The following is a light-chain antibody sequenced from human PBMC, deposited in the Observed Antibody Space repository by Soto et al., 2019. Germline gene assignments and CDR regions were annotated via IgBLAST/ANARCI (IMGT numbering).Light chain of an antibody. V-gene: IGLV1-40*01. CDR1: SSNIGAGYD. J-gene: IGLJ2*01. CDR3: QSYDSSLSGVV. Sequence: QSVLTQPPSVSEAPGQRVTISCTGSSSNIGAGYDVHWYQQLPGTAPKLLIYGDSNRPSGVPDRFSGSKSGTSASLAITGLQAEDEAHYYCQSYDSSLSGVVFGGGTKLTVL. CDR2: GDS.